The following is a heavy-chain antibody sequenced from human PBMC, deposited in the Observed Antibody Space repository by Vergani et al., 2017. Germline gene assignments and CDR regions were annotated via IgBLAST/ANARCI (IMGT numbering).Heavy chain of an antibody. CDR2: IWYDGSNK. CDR1: GFTFSSYG. J-gene: IGHJ6*02. D-gene: IGHD3-9*01. V-gene: IGHV3-33*01. Sequence: QVQLVESGGGVVQPGRSLRLSCAASGFTFSSYGMHWVRQAPGKGLEWVAVIWYDGSNKYYADSVKGRFTISRDNSKNTLYLQMNSLRAEDTAVYYCARGEARSRPSLRYFDWSTHDCMDVWGQGTTVTVSS. CDR3: ARGEARSRPSLRYFDWSTHDCMDV.